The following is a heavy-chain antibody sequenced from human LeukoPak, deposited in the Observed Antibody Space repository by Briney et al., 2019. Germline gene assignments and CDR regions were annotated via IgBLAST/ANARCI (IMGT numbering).Heavy chain of an antibody. Sequence: SETLSLTCAVYGGSFSGYYWSWIRQPPGKGLEWMGEINHSGSTNYNPSLKSRVTISVDTSKNQFSLKLSSVTAADRAVYYCARGTGQAEYFDYWGQGTLVTVSS. CDR3: ARGTGQAEYFDY. CDR1: GGSFSGYY. D-gene: IGHD1-1*01. V-gene: IGHV4-34*01. J-gene: IGHJ4*02. CDR2: INHSGST.